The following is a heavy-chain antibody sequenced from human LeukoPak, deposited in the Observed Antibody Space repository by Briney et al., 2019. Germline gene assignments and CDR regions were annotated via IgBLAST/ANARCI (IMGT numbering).Heavy chain of an antibody. V-gene: IGHV3-48*02. Sequence: GGSLRLSCAASGFTFSSYWMNWVRQAPGRGLELVSYISSSSSTTYYADSVKGRFTISRDNAKNSLYLQMNSLRDEDTSVYYCARGRATSNYFDYWGQGTLVTVSS. CDR2: ISSSSSTT. CDR1: GFTFSSYW. J-gene: IGHJ4*02. CDR3: ARGRATSNYFDY.